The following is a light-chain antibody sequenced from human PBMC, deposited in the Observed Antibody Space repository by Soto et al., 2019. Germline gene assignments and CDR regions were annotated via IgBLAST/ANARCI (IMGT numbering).Light chain of an antibody. CDR3: QYHGSSPIT. CDR2: DAS. Sequence: EIVLTQSPATLSLSPGERATLSCRASQRIGGYLGWYQQKPGQAPRLLIYDASNRATGIPVRFSGSGSGTDFTLTISRLEPEDVALFYCQYHGSSPITFGQGTRLEIK. J-gene: IGKJ5*01. V-gene: IGKV3-11*01. CDR1: QRIGGY.